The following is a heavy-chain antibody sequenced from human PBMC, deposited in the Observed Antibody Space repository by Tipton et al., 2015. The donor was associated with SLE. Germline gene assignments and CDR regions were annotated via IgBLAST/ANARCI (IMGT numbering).Heavy chain of an antibody. CDR2: IYHSGIT. J-gene: IGHJ3*02. CDR3: ARHISTGSGYYYPGAFDI. Sequence: TLSLTCTVSGGSISSYYWTWIRQPAGKGLEWIGYIYHSGITDYNPSLKSRVTISVDTSKNQFSLKLSSVTAADTAVYYCARHISTGSGYYYPGAFDIWGQGTKVTVSS. CDR1: GGSISSYY. V-gene: IGHV4-59*08. D-gene: IGHD3-22*01.